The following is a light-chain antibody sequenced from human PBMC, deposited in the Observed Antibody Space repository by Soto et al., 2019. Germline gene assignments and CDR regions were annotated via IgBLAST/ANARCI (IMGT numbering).Light chain of an antibody. CDR2: DAS. Sequence: DIQMTQFPSTLSASVGDRVTITCRASQTTNTWLAWYQQKPGTAPKLLIYDASSLEGGVPSRFSASGSGTEFTLTISSPQPDGPATYYCHHHISYPSTFGQATKAEIK. CDR1: QTTNTW. V-gene: IGKV1-5*01. CDR3: HHHISYPST. J-gene: IGKJ2*01.